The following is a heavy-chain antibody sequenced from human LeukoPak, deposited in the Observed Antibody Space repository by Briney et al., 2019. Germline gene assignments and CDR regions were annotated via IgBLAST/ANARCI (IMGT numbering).Heavy chain of an antibody. CDR3: ARLGDYYDSSGYYLDVDY. J-gene: IGHJ4*02. CDR2: IYTSGST. D-gene: IGHD3-22*01. CDR1: GGSISSGSYY. Sequence: SETLSLTCSVSGGSISSGSYYWSWIRQPAGKGLEWIGRIYTSGSTNYNPSLKSRVTISVDTSKNQFSLKLSSVTAADTAVYYCARLGDYYDSSGYYLDVDYWGQGTLVTVSS. V-gene: IGHV4-61*02.